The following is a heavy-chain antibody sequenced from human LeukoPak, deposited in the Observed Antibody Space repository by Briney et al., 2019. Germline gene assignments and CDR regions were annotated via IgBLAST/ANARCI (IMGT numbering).Heavy chain of an antibody. CDR1: GFTFSSYA. Sequence: PGGSLRLSCAASGFTFSSYAMSWVRQAPGKGLEWVGRIKSKTDGGTTDYAAPVKGRFTISRDDSKNTLYLQMNSLKTEDTAVYYCTTAARSVFDYWGQGTLVTVSS. J-gene: IGHJ4*02. D-gene: IGHD3-3*01. CDR2: IKSKTDGGTT. CDR3: TTAARSVFDY. V-gene: IGHV3-15*01.